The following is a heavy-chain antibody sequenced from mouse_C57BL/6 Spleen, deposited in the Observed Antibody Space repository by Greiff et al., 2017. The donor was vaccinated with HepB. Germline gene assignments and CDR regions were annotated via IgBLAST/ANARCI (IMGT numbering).Heavy chain of an antibody. CDR1: GYAFSSYW. D-gene: IGHD1-1*01. J-gene: IGHJ2*01. CDR2: IYPGDGDT. CDR3: ARPGSYGREDYFDY. V-gene: IGHV1-80*01. Sequence: VQLQQSGAELVKPGASVKISCKASGYAFSSYWMNWVKQRPGKGLEWIGQIYPGDGDTNYNGKFKGKATLTEDKSSSTAYMQLSSLTSEDSAVYFCARPGSYGREDYFDYWGQGTTLTVSS.